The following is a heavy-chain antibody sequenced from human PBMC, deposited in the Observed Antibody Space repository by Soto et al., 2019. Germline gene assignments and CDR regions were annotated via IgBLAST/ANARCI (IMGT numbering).Heavy chain of an antibody. Sequence: QVQLVQSGAEVKKPGASVKVSCKASGYNFMRYGFTWVRQTPGQGLEWMGWINVDNGETKYPQKIQGRVTMTTDTSTRTVSMVLRSLPSHDSAVYYCARWMSGGYSDWLDPWGHGTLFTVSS. CDR2: INVDNGET. V-gene: IGHV1-18*04. CDR3: ARWMSGGYSDWLDP. J-gene: IGHJ5*02. CDR1: GYNFMRYG. D-gene: IGHD1-26*01.